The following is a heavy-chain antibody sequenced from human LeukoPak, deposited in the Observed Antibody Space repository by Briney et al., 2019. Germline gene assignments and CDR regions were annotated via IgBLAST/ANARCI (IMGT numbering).Heavy chain of an antibody. CDR3: ARVRENYDSSGYSRRSYWYFDL. CDR2: IYYSGST. CDR1: GGSISSGDYY. D-gene: IGHD3-22*01. Sequence: SETLSLTCTVSGGSISSGDYYWSWIRQPPGKGLEWIGYIYYSGSTYYNPSLKSRVTISVDTSKNQFSLKLSSVTAADTAVYYCARVRENYDSSGYSRRSYWYFDLWGRGTLVTVS. J-gene: IGHJ2*01. V-gene: IGHV4-30-4*01.